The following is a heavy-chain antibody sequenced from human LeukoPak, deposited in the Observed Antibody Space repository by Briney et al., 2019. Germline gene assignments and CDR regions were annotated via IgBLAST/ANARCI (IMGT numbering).Heavy chain of an antibody. CDR3: ARRRGYLCNWFDP. V-gene: IGHV4-39*01. CDR2: IFYGGNT. Sequence: SETLSLTCTVSGGSISSTNYYWGWIRQPPGKGLEWIATIFYGGNTYYNPSLKSRVTISVDTSKNQFSLKLSSVTAADTAVYYCARRRGYLCNWFDPWGQGTLVTVSS. D-gene: IGHD5-12*01. J-gene: IGHJ5*02. CDR1: GGSISSTNYY.